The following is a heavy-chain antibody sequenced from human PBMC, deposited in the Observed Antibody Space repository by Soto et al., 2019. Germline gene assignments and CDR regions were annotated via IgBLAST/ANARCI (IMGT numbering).Heavy chain of an antibody. Sequence: QLQLQESGPGLVKPSETLSLTCTVSGGSISSSSYYWGWIRQPPGKGLEWIGSIYYSGSTNYNPSLKSRVTISLDTSKDQFSLKLSSVTAADTAVYYCARRFSWGLTTFTFYYFDYWGQGTLVTVSS. J-gene: IGHJ4*02. CDR1: GGSISSSSYY. CDR3: ARRFSWGLTTFTFYYFDY. V-gene: IGHV4-39*07. CDR2: IYYSGST. D-gene: IGHD7-27*01.